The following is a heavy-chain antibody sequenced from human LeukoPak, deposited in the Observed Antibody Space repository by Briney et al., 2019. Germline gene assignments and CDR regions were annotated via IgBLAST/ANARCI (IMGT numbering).Heavy chain of an antibody. D-gene: IGHD3-22*01. CDR3: ARGGYYDKEAFDI. Sequence: SETLSLTCTVSGGYISSYYWSWIRQPPGKGLEWIGYIYYSGSINYNPSLKSRVTISVDTSKNQFSLKLSSVTAADTAVYYCARGGYYDKEAFDIWGQGTMVTVSS. V-gene: IGHV4-59*12. CDR1: GGYISSYY. J-gene: IGHJ3*02. CDR2: IYYSGSI.